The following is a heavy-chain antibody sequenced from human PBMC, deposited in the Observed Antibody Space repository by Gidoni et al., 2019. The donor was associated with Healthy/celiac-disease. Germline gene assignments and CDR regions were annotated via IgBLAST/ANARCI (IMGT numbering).Heavy chain of an antibody. CDR2: ISGSGGST. J-gene: IGHJ6*02. Sequence: EVQLLESGGGLVQPGGSLRLSCAASGFTFSSYAMSWVRQAPGKGLEWVSAISGSGGSTYYADSVKGRFTISRDNSKNTLYLQMNSLRAEDTAVYYCAKDNSYCSGGSCYYYGMDVWGQGTTVTVSS. D-gene: IGHD2-15*01. CDR3: AKDNSYCSGGSCYYYGMDV. V-gene: IGHV3-23*01. CDR1: GFTFSSYA.